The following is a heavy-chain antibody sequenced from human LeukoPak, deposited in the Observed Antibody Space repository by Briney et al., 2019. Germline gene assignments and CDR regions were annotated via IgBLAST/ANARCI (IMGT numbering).Heavy chain of an antibody. CDR3: AKDWNYDGSGSFWD. J-gene: IGHJ4*02. CDR1: GFTFDDYA. V-gene: IGHV3-9*01. D-gene: IGHD3-10*01. CDR2: ITWNSGSI. Sequence: PGGSLRLSCAASGFTFDDYAMHWVRQAPGKGLEWVSGITWNSGSIDYADSVKGRFTISRDNARNSLCLQMNSLRAEDTALYYCAKDWNYDGSGSFWDWGQGTLVTVSS.